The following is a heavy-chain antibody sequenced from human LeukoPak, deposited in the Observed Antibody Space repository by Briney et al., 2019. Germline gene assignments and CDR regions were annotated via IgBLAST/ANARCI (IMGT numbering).Heavy chain of an antibody. V-gene: IGHV5-51*01. D-gene: IGHD2-8*02. CDR3: ARQPRYATGWYLDF. Sequence: GESLKISCKGSGYTFTNYWIGWVRQMPGKGLEWMGFIYPDDSDTRYSPSFQGQVTISADKSITTAYLQWSSLKAPDSAMYYCARQPRYATGWYLDFWGQGTLVTVSS. CDR1: GYTFTNYW. CDR2: IYPDDSDT. J-gene: IGHJ4*02.